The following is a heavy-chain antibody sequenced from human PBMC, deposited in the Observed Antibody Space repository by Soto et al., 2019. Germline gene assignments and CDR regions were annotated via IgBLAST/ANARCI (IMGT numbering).Heavy chain of an antibody. Sequence: PSETLSLTCTASGGSLRSSSYYWGWIRQPPGKGLEWIGSIYYSGSTYSNPSLESRVTISVDTSPYQLSLQLSSVTAADTAVYYRARHSYGDPALYSGDSMNVWGQGTTVTV. CDR1: GGSLRSSSYY. V-gene: IGHV4-39*01. CDR3: ARHSYGDPALYSGDSMNV. D-gene: IGHD4-17*01. CDR2: IYYSGST. J-gene: IGHJ6*02.